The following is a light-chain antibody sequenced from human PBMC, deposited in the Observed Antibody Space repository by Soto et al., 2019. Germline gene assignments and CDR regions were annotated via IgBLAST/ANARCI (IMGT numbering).Light chain of an antibody. Sequence: DTQMPQSPSSLSASVGDRVTITCRARQSIRSDLNWFHQKQGKAHNLLMYSASSFQSGVQFRFSGSGSGTYFPLTFSSLQPEDFATYYFQQSYRLPCTLGQGNKVAIQ. CDR2: SAS. CDR1: QSIRSD. J-gene: IGKJ2*02. CDR3: QQSYRLPCT. V-gene: IGKV1-39*01.